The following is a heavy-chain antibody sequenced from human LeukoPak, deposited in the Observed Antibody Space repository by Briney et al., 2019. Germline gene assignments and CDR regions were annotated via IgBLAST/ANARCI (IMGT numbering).Heavy chain of an antibody. J-gene: IGHJ3*02. CDR3: ARMYCSSSTCYTDAFDI. CDR1: GFTFSSYA. V-gene: IGHV3-23*01. D-gene: IGHD2-2*02. Sequence: GGSLRLSCAASGFTFSSYAMSWVRQAPGKGLEWVSAISGSSSSTYYADSVKGRFTISRDNAKNSVYLQMNSLRAEDTALYYCARMYCSSSTCYTDAFDIWGQGTMVTVSS. CDR2: ISGSSSST.